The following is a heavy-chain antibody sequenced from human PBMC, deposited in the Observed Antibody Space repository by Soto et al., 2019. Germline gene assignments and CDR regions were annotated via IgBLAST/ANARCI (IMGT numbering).Heavy chain of an antibody. CDR1: GYRFSSYW. CDR3: ARQGSNGAYYYYGMDV. Sequence: ESLKISCKGSGYRFSSYWIAWVRQMPGKGLEWMGIIYPGDSDTRYSPSFQGQVTMSADKSNNTAYLHWSSLKASDTAMYYCARQGSNGAYYYYGMDVWGQGTTVTVSS. J-gene: IGHJ6*02. CDR2: IYPGDSDT. V-gene: IGHV5-51*01. D-gene: IGHD2-8*01.